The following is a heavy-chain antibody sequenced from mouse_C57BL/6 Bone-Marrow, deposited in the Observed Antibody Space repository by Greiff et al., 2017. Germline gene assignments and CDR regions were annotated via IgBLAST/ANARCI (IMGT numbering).Heavy chain of an antibody. CDR1: GFTFSDYG. Sequence: DVQLQESGGGLVKPGGSLKLSCAASGFTFSDYGMHWVRQAPEKGLEWVAYISSGSSTIYYADTVKGRFTISRDNAKNTLFLQMTSLRSEDTAMYYCARRRTVVADWYFDVWGTGTTVTVSS. V-gene: IGHV5-17*01. CDR3: ARRRTVVADWYFDV. J-gene: IGHJ1*03. D-gene: IGHD1-1*01. CDR2: ISSGSSTI.